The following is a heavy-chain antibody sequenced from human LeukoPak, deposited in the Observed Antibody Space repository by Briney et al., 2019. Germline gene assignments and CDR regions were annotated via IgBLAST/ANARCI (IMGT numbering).Heavy chain of an antibody. CDR1: SGSFSTEY. CDR2: IYYSGST. CDR3: ASSVGVGPNWFDP. Sequence: PSETLSLTCTVSSGSFSTEYWSWIRQPPGKGLEWIGYIYYSGSTNYNPSLKSRVTISVDRAKNQFSLKLSSVTAADTAVYYCASSVGVGPNWFDPWGQGTLVTVSS. J-gene: IGHJ5*02. D-gene: IGHD1-26*01. V-gene: IGHV4-59*13.